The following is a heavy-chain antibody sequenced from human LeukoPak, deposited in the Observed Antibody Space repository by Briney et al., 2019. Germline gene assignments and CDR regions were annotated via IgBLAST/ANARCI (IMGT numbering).Heavy chain of an antibody. CDR2: ISSSSSYI. V-gene: IGHV3-21*01. CDR1: GFTFSSYS. Sequence: GGSLRLSCAASGFTFSSYSMNWVRQAPGKGLEWVSSISSSSSYIYYADSVKGRFTISRDNAKNPLYLQMNSLRAEDTAVYYCARDPGDYYGMDVWGQGTTVTVSS. CDR3: ARDPGDYYGMDV. J-gene: IGHJ6*02.